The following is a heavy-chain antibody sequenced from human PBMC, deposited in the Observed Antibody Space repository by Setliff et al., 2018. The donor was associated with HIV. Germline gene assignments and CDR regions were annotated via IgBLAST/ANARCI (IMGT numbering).Heavy chain of an antibody. Sequence: GESLKISCKGSEYSFTNNWIGWVRQMPGKGLEWMGIIYPGDSDIRYSPSFQGQVTISADKAISTAYPQWSSLKASDTGMYYCARAGRGGGSYWTFDYWGQGTLVTVSS. CDR3: ARAGRGGGSYWTFDY. V-gene: IGHV5-51*01. D-gene: IGHD1-26*01. J-gene: IGHJ4*02. CDR2: IYPGDSDI. CDR1: EYSFTNNW.